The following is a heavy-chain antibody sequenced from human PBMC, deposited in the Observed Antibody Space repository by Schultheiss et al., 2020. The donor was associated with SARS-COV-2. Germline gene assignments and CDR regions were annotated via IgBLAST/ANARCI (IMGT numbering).Heavy chain of an antibody. Sequence: SETLSLTCTVSGGSISSGGYYWSWIRQPPGKGLEWIGEINDSGSTNCNPSLKSRVTISVDTSKNQFSLKLSSVTAADTAVYYCARDRWTVTFDYWGQGTLVTVSS. CDR3: ARDRWTVTFDY. CDR2: INDSGST. CDR1: GGSISSGGYY. V-gene: IGHV4-61*08. J-gene: IGHJ4*02. D-gene: IGHD4-17*01.